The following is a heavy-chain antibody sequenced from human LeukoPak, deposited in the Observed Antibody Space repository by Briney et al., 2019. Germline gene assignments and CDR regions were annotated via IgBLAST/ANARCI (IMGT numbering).Heavy chain of an antibody. J-gene: IGHJ6*02. CDR2: MNPNGGNT. CDR3: ARGLRSSYYYYGMDV. V-gene: IGHV1-8*01. CDR1: GYTFTSYD. Sequence: ASVKVSCKASGYTFTSYDINWVRQATGQGLEWMGWMNPNGGNTGYAQKFQGRVTMTRNTSISTAYMELSSLRSEDTAVYYCARGLRSSYYYYGMDVWGQGTTVTVSS. D-gene: IGHD4-17*01.